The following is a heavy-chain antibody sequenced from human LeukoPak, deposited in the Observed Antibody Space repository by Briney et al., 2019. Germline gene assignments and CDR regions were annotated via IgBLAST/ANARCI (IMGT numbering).Heavy chain of an antibody. CDR3: AGSYYDFWSGYFSDYYYYYMDV. CDR2: ISSSSSYI. D-gene: IGHD3-3*01. Sequence: GGSLRLSCAASGFTFSSYSMNWVRQAPGKGLEWVSSISSSSSYIYYADSEKGRFTISRDNAKNSLYLQMNSLRAEDTAVYYCAGSYYDFWSGYFSDYYYYYMDVWGKGTTVTVSS. J-gene: IGHJ6*03. CDR1: GFTFSSYS. V-gene: IGHV3-21*01.